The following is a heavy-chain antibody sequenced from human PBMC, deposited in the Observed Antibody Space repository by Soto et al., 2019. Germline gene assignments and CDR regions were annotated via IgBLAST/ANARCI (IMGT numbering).Heavy chain of an antibody. CDR1: GGSFSGYY. Sequence: QVQLQQWGAGPLRPLETLSLTCGVSGGSFSGYYWAWIRQSPGKGLEWIGEINDRGSINYHPSLMSRVSYSVGASKYHYSLKLRSVTSADTAVYYCARESHDILTGPPWVWYFDLWGRGTLVTVSS. V-gene: IGHV4-34*01. D-gene: IGHD3-9*01. CDR2: INDRGSI. J-gene: IGHJ2*01. CDR3: ARESHDILTGPPWVWYFDL.